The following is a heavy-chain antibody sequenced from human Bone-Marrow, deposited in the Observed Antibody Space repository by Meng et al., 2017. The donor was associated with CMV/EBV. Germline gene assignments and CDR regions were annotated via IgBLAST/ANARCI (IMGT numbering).Heavy chain of an antibody. CDR2: ISRSSSHI. V-gene: IGHV3-21*06. Sequence: GESLKISCAASGFTFSSYSMNWVRQAPGKGLEWVSYISRSSSHIYYLDSVKGRFTISRDNAKNSLYLQMDSLSAEETAVYYCSRDRDTRARAGGMAFWGQGPTVPVPS. CDR3: SRDRDTRARAGGMAF. D-gene: IGHD6-6*01. CDR1: GFTFSSYS. J-gene: IGHJ6*02.